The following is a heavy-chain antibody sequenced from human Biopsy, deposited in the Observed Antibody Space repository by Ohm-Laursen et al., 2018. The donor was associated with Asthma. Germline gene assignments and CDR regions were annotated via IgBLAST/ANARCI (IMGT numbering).Heavy chain of an antibody. Sequence: SLRLACLASGCMFRRFGMHWVRPAPGKALEWVAVISYDGNRKYYEDSVKGRLNISRGNSKHTLYLQMNSLRTEDKAVCYCGKRRRYSCHDNDYWGQGTLVIVSS. J-gene: IGHJ4*02. CDR2: ISYDGNRK. CDR3: GKRRRYSCHDNDY. V-gene: IGHV3-30*18. CDR1: GCMFRRFG. D-gene: IGHD5-12*01.